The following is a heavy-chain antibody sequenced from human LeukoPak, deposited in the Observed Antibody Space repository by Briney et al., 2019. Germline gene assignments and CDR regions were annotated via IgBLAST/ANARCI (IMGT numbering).Heavy chain of an antibody. CDR1: GFSLSDYG. Sequence: GGSLRLSCSASGFSLSDYGMSWVRQAPGKGLEWVGRIKANTDGGTTDYAAPVKGRFTISRDDSKNTLYLQMNNLKTEDTAVYYCSTDWDYGFWSGYYRFDYWGQGTLVTVSS. CDR3: STDWDYGFWSGYYRFDY. CDR2: IKANTDGGTT. V-gene: IGHV3-15*01. J-gene: IGHJ4*02. D-gene: IGHD3-3*01.